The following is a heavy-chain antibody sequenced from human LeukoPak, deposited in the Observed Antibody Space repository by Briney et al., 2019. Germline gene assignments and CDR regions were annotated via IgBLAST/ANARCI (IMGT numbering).Heavy chain of an antibody. V-gene: IGHV4-59*12. J-gene: IGHJ4*02. CDR1: GGSISGYY. CDR2: IYYSGST. CDR3: ARDSYSSSWFTFDY. D-gene: IGHD6-13*01. Sequence: PSETLSLTCTVSGGSISGYYWSWIRQPPGKGLEWIGSIYYSGSTYYNPSLKSRVTISVDTSKNQFSLKLSSVTAADTAVYYCARDSYSSSWFTFDYWGQGTLVTVSS.